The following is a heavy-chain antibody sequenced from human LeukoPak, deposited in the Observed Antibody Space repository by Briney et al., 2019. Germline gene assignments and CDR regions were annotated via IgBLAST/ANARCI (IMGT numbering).Heavy chain of an antibody. CDR2: MFYSGTT. D-gene: IGHD4-11*01. Sequence: SETLSLTCSVSGASVTSYYWTWIRQPPGKGLESIGYMFYSGTTNYNPSLKSRVTISMDTSKNQFSLKLTSVTAADTAVHYCARIMPSDYSTTPWGQGTLVTVSS. V-gene: IGHV4-59*02. J-gene: IGHJ5*02. CDR1: GASVTSYY. CDR3: ARIMPSDYSTTP.